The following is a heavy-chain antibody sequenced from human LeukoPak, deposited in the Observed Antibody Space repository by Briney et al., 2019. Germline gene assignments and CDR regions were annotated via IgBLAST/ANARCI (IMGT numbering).Heavy chain of an antibody. Sequence: PGGSLRLSCAASGFIFEDYTMHWVRQAPGKTLESVSLVSWDGTTYYADSLKGRFTISRDNSKNSLYLQMDSLRTEDTAFYYCAKDLTYESSGSVIDNWGLGTLVTVSS. J-gene: IGHJ4*02. CDR1: GFIFEDYT. CDR2: VSWDGTT. CDR3: AKDLTYESSGSVIDN. D-gene: IGHD3-22*01. V-gene: IGHV3-43*01.